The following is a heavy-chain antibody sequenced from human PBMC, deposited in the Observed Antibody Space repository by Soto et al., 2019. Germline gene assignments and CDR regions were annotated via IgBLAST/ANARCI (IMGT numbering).Heavy chain of an antibody. J-gene: IGHJ6*02. CDR1: GGSSGGFG. Sequence: SETLRLRWSVAGGSSGGFGWSWIRQPPGKGLEWIGYIYYSGSTNYNPSLKSRVTISVDTSKNQFSLKLSSVTAADTAVYYCARDLWGYCGTDCYPRDVWGQGTTVTVS. D-gene: IGHD2-21*02. CDR2: IYYSGST. V-gene: IGHV4-59*12. CDR3: ARDLWGYCGTDCYPRDV.